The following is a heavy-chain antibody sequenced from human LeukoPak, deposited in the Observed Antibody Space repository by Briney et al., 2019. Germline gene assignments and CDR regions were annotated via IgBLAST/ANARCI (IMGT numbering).Heavy chain of an antibody. CDR3: AKGGAVSSKSITMIRGTRRYYYYMDV. CDR1: GFTVSSNY. CDR2: IYSGGST. D-gene: IGHD3-10*01. J-gene: IGHJ6*03. Sequence: GGSLRLSCAASGFTVSSNYMNWVRQAPGMGLEWVSVIYSGGSTYYADSVKGRFTISRDNSKNTLYLQINRLRAEDTAVYYCAKGGAVSSKSITMIRGTRRYYYYMDVWGKGTTVTISS. V-gene: IGHV3-53*01.